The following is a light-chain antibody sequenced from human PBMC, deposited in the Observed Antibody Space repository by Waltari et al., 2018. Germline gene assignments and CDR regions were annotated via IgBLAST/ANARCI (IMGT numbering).Light chain of an antibody. J-gene: IGLJ3*02. CDR2: DNN. V-gene: IGLV2-23*01. Sequence: QSALTQPASVSGSPGPSITISCSGTTNDCGKYALVSWYQQVPGRAPKLILYDNNRRPSDISHRFVGSKAGNTASLTISGLQPEDEADYYCCSFASSRTWVFGGRTRLTV. CDR3: CSFASSRTWV. CDR1: TNDCGKYAL.